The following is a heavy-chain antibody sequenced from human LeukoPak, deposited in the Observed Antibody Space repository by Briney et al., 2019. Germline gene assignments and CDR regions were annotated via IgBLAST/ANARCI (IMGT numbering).Heavy chain of an antibody. CDR1: GFTFSDYY. J-gene: IGHJ5*02. D-gene: IGHD4-17*01. Sequence: GGSLRLSCAASGFTFSDYYMSWIRLAPGKGLEWVSYISSSGSTIYYADSVKGRFTISRDNAKNSLYLQMNSLRAEDTAVYYCARAVFVVGYGDNWFDPWGRETLVTVSS. CDR3: ARAVFVVGYGDNWFDP. CDR2: ISSSGSTI. V-gene: IGHV3-11*01.